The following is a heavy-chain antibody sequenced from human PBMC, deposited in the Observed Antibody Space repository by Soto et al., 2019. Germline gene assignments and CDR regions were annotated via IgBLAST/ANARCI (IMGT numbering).Heavy chain of an antibody. D-gene: IGHD6-19*01. CDR3: ARDKGAVAGTAYDY. Sequence: SVKVSCKASGGTFSSYAISWVRQAPGQGLEWMGGIIPIFGTANYAQKFQGRVTITADESTSTAYMELSSLRPEDTAVYYCARDKGAVAGTAYDYWGQGTLVTVSS. CDR1: GGTFSSYA. J-gene: IGHJ4*02. CDR2: IIPIFGTA. V-gene: IGHV1-69*13.